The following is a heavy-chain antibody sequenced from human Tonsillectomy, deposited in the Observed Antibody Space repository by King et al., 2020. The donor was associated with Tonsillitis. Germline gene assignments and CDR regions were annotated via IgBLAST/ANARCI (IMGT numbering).Heavy chain of an antibody. CDR1: GDTFTSYY. J-gene: IGHJ3*02. D-gene: IGHD2-15*01. V-gene: IGHV1-46*01. Sequence: QLVQSGAEVKKPGASVKLSCKASGDTFTSYYMHWVRQAPGQGLEWMGLIYLSGGTTSYAHKFQGRVIMTRDTSTTTVSLDMSSLRSEDTALYYCARGVVVPVAPGAPNIWCQGTMVTVSP. CDR3: ARGVVVPVAPGAPNI. CDR2: IYLSGGTT.